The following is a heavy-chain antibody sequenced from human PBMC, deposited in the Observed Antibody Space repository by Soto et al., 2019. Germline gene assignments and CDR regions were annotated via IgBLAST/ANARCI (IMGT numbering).Heavy chain of an antibody. D-gene: IGHD5-12*01. Sequence: GSLRLSCVASGFTFGNFGMKWVRQAPGKGLEWVSSISASGFNRYYADSVKGRFTISRDDSKNTVYLQMDSLRADDTALYYCAKEMLAAISRPYDYWGQGTLVTVSS. CDR2: ISASGFNR. CDR3: AKEMLAAISRPYDY. CDR1: GFTFGNFG. J-gene: IGHJ4*02. V-gene: IGHV3-23*01.